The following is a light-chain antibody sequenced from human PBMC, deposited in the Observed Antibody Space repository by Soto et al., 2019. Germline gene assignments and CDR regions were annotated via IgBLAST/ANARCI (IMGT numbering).Light chain of an antibody. V-gene: IGKV1-6*02. CDR3: LQDHNYPLT. Sequence: AIQMAQSPSSLSASVGDRVTITCRASQGIGNDVGWFQQKPGKAPKLLIYAAATLQTGVPSRFSGSRSGTDFILTISSLQPEYFATYYCLQDHNYPLTFGGGTKVDIK. CDR1: QGIGND. CDR2: AAA. J-gene: IGKJ4*01.